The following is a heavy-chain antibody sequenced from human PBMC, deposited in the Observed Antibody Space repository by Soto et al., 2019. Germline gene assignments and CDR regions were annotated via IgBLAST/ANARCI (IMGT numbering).Heavy chain of an antibody. CDR3: TTSAWISSRFYYGMDV. J-gene: IGHJ6*02. CDR2: IDPSDSYT. CDR1: GYSFTSYW. D-gene: IGHD2-2*01. Sequence: GESLKISCEGSGYSFTSYWISWVRQMPGKGLEWMGRIDPSDSYTNYSPSFQGHVTISADKSISTAYLQWSSLKASDTAMYYCTTSAWISSRFYYGMDVWGQGTTVTVSS. V-gene: IGHV5-10-1*01.